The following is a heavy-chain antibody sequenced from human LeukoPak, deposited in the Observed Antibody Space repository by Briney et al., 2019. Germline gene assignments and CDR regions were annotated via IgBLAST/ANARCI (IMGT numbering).Heavy chain of an antibody. Sequence: SETLSLTCAVYGGSFSGYYWSWIRQPPGKGLEWIGEINHSGSTNYNPSLKSRVTISVDTSKNQFSLKLSSVTAADTAVYYCARGSTLQAFDIWGQGTMVTVSS. CDR3: ARGSTLQAFDI. CDR1: GGSFSGYY. CDR2: INHSGST. V-gene: IGHV4-34*01. J-gene: IGHJ3*02. D-gene: IGHD2-2*01.